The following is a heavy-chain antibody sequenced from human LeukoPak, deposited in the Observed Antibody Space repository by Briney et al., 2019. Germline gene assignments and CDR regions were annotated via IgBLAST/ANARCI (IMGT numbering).Heavy chain of an antibody. CDR3: AKVITI. D-gene: IGHD3-22*01. J-gene: IGHJ3*02. CDR1: GFTFSSYG. Sequence: GGSLRLSCAASGFTFSSYGMHWVRQAPGKGLEWVAVISYDGSNKYYADSVKGRFTISRDNAKNSLYLQMNSLRAEDTALYYCAKVITIWGQGTMVTVSS. CDR2: ISYDGSNK. V-gene: IGHV3-30*18.